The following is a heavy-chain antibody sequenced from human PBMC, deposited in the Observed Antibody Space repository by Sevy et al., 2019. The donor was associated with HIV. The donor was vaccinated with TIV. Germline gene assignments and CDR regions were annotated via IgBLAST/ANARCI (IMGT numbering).Heavy chain of an antibody. CDR2: INSDGSTT. V-gene: IGHV3-74*01. CDR3: ARDTLGYGGNPNLDLDL. CDR1: GFSFSRYF. J-gene: IGHJ5*02. D-gene: IGHD4-17*01. Sequence: GESLKISCAASGFSFSRYFMHWVRQAPGEGLVWVSRINSDGSTTNYADSVEGRFIVSRDNAKKTLYLELHSLRVKDTATYYCARDTLGYGGNPNLDLDLWGQGTLVTVSS.